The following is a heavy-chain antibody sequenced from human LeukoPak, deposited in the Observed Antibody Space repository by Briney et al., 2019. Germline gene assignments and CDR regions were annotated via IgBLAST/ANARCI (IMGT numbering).Heavy chain of an antibody. V-gene: IGHV4-34*01. CDR2: INHSGST. CDR1: GGSFSGYY. D-gene: IGHD5-24*01. Sequence: PSETLSLTCAVYGGSFSGYYWSWIRQPPGKGLEWIGEINHSGSTNYNPSLKSRVTISVDTSKNQFSLKLSSVTAADTAVYYCARGRDGYIKFDYWGQGTLVTVSS. J-gene: IGHJ4*02. CDR3: ARGRDGYIKFDY.